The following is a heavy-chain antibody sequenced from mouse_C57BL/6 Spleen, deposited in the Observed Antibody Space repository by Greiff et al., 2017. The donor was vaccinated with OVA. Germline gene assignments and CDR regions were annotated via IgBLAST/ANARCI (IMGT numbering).Heavy chain of an antibody. CDR1: GYAFSSSW. CDR3: ARSYGSSGYFDV. V-gene: IGHV1-82*01. CDR2: IYPGDGDT. Sequence: VQLQQSGPELVKPGASVKISCKASGYAFSSSWMNWVKQRPGKGLEWIGRIYPGDGDTNYNGKFKGKATLTADKSSSTAYMQLSSLTSEDSAVYFCARSYGSSGYFDVWGTGTTVTVSS. D-gene: IGHD1-1*01. J-gene: IGHJ1*03.